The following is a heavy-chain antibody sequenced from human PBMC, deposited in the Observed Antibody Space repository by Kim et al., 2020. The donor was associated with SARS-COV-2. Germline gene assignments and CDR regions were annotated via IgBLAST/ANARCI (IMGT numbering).Heavy chain of an antibody. CDR1: GGSFSGYY. CDR2: INHSGST. D-gene: IGHD4-17*01. V-gene: IGHV4-34*01. J-gene: IGHJ6*03. Sequence: SETLSLTCAVYGGSFSGYYWSWIRQPPGKGLEWIGEINHSGSTNYNPSLKSRVTISVDTSKNQFSLKLSSVTAADTAVYYCARGWGLRLYYYYYMDVWG. CDR3: ARGWGLRLYYYYYMDV.